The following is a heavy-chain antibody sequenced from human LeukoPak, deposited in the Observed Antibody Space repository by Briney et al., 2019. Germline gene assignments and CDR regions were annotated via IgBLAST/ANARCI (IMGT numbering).Heavy chain of an antibody. Sequence: GESLKISCKGSGYSFTNYWIGWVRQMPGKGLEWMGIIYLGDSDTRYSPSFQGQVTISADKSISTAYLQWNSLKASDTAMYYCARQSGHLDFDYWGQGTLVTVSS. CDR1: GYSFTNYW. D-gene: IGHD3-3*01. CDR2: IYLGDSDT. V-gene: IGHV5-51*01. CDR3: ARQSGHLDFDY. J-gene: IGHJ4*02.